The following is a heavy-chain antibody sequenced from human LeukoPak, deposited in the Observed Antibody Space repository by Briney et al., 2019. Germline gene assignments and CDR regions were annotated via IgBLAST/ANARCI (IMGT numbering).Heavy chain of an antibody. V-gene: IGHV4-38-2*02. Sequence: NPSETLSLTCTVSGYSISSGYYWGWIRQPPGQGLEWIGSIYHSGNTYYNPSLKSRVTISVDTSKNQFSLKLNSVTPEDTAVYYCASSDNYGGDAFDIWGQGTMVIVSS. CDR2: IYHSGNT. J-gene: IGHJ3*02. CDR3: ASSDNYGGDAFDI. CDR1: GYSISSGYY. D-gene: IGHD4/OR15-4a*01.